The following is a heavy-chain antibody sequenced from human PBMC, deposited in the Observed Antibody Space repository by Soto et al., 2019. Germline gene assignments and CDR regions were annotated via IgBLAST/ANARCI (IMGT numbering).Heavy chain of an antibody. D-gene: IGHD5-18*01. CDR2: IYWDDDK. J-gene: IGHJ4*02. V-gene: IGHV2-5*02. CDR3: THSTDTVMALDY. CDR1: GFSLSTSGVG. Sequence: QITLKESGPTLVKPTQTPTLTCTFSGFSLSTSGVGVGWIRQPPGKALEWLGFIYWDDDKRYSPSLKSRLTITKDTSKNQVVLTMTNMDPVDTATYYCTHSTDTVMALDYWGQGTLVTVSS.